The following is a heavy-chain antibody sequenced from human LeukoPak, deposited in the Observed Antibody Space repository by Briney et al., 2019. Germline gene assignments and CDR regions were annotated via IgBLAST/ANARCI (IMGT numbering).Heavy chain of an antibody. CDR3: AKEDSSGYYNWFDP. D-gene: IGHD3-22*01. Sequence: GGSLRLSCAASGFTFSGYGMSWVRQAPGKGLEWVSAISGSGGSIYYADSVKGRFTISRDNSKNTLYLQMNSLRAEDTAVYYCAKEDSSGYYNWFDPWGQGTLVTVSS. CDR1: GFTFSGYG. J-gene: IGHJ5*02. V-gene: IGHV3-23*01. CDR2: ISGSGGSI.